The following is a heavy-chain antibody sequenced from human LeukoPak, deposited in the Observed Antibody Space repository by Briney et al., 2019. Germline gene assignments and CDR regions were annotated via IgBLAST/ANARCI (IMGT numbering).Heavy chain of an antibody. CDR2: ISGSGGST. CDR3: AKGEVRDYYYYGMDV. D-gene: IGHD3-10*01. CDR1: GFTLGDYA. V-gene: IGHV3-23*01. J-gene: IGHJ6*02. Sequence: GGSLRLSCTTSGFTLGDYALSWFRQAPGKGLEWVSAISGSGGSTYYADSVKGRFTTSRDNSKNTLYLQMNSLRAEDTAVYYCAKGEVRDYYYYGMDVWGQGTTVTVSS.